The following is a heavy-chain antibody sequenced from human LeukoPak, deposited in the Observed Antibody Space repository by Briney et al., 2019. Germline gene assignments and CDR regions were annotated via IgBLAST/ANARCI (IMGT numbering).Heavy chain of an antibody. Sequence: PGGSLRLSCAASGFTFSSYAMSWVRQAPGKGPEWVSLISANTGRTYYADSVKGRFTISRDNSKNTLYLQVNSLRAEDTAAYYCAKGGYSGYDYVDYWGQGTLVTVSS. CDR1: GFTFSSYA. CDR3: AKGGYSGYDYVDY. CDR2: ISANTGRT. D-gene: IGHD5-12*01. V-gene: IGHV3-23*01. J-gene: IGHJ4*02.